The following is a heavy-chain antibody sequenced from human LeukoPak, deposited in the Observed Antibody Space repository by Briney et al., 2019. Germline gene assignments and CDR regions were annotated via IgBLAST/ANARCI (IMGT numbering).Heavy chain of an antibody. V-gene: IGHV3-21*01. J-gene: IGHJ4*02. D-gene: IGHD2-2*01. CDR3: ARDPDIVVVPAAMAGDY. CDR1: GFTFSSYS. CDR2: IISSSSYI. Sequence: PGGSLRLSCAASGFTFSSYSMNWVRQPPGKGLEWVSSIISSSSYIYYADSVKGRFTISRDNAKNSLYLQMNSLRAEDTAVYYCARDPDIVVVPAAMAGDYWGQGTLVTVSS.